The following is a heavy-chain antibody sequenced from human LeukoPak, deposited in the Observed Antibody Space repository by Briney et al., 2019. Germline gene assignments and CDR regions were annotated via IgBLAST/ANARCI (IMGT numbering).Heavy chain of an antibody. CDR1: GYTFTNHE. J-gene: IGHJ6*03. Sequence: ASVKVSCKASGYTFTNHEMHWVRQAPGQSLEWMGGINGGNGDTKYSQEFQGRVTISRDTSANTAYMELRSLRSDDTAVYYCARGIVATTLYYYYYYYMDVWGKGTTVTVSS. V-gene: IGHV1-3*01. D-gene: IGHD5-12*01. CDR2: INGGNGDT. CDR3: ARGIVATTLYYYYYYYMDV.